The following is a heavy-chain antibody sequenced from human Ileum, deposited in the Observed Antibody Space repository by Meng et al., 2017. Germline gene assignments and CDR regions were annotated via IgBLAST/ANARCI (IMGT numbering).Heavy chain of an antibody. D-gene: IGHD3-10*01. CDR1: GFTVSTYY. CDR3: VRADGSAPYDY. Sequence: GESLKISCAASGFTVSTYYMSWVRQAPGKGLEWVSVIFRDGGTSYADSVRGRFTISRDNGKNILYLQMNSLRAEDTAVYYCVRADGSAPYDYWGQGTLVTVSS. V-gene: IGHV3-66*02. CDR2: IFRDGGT. J-gene: IGHJ4*02.